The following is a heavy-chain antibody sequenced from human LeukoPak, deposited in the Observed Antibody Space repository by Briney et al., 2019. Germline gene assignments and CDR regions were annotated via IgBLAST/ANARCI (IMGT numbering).Heavy chain of an antibody. V-gene: IGHV3-23*01. J-gene: IGHJ4*02. CDR1: GFTFSSYA. CDR2: ISGSGGST. Sequence: GGSLRLSCAASGFTFSSYAMSWVRQALGKGLEWVSAISGSGGSTYYADSVKGRFTISRDNSKNTLYLQMNSLRAEDTAVYYCANRDYYDSSGSLFWGQGTLVTVSS. D-gene: IGHD3-22*01. CDR3: ANRDYYDSSGSLF.